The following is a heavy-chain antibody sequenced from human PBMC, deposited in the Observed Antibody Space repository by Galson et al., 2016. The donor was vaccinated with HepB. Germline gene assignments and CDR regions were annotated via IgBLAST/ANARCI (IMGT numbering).Heavy chain of an antibody. Sequence: SLRLSCAGSGFTFSTYSMNWVRQAPGKGLEWVSYISTSSATIHYADSVKGRFTISRDNAKNSLYLQMNSLRDEDTGVYYCARMGQQLVPEWFDPWGQGTLVTVSS. V-gene: IGHV3-48*02. D-gene: IGHD6-13*01. CDR2: ISTSSATI. J-gene: IGHJ5*02. CDR3: ARMGQQLVPEWFDP. CDR1: GFTFSTYS.